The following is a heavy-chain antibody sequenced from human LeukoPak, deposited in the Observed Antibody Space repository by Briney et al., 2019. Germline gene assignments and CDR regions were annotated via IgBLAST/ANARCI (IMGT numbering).Heavy chain of an antibody. D-gene: IGHD6-19*01. Sequence: SETLSLTCTVSGGSINNYHWSWIRQPAGKGLEWIGQIHTSGSTNYNPPLKSRVTMSIDTPENQLSLTIRSVTAADTAVYYCARRDISSGWSFDYWGQGTLVTVS. CDR2: IHTSGST. CDR1: GGSINNYH. J-gene: IGHJ4*02. CDR3: ARRDISSGWSFDY. V-gene: IGHV4-4*07.